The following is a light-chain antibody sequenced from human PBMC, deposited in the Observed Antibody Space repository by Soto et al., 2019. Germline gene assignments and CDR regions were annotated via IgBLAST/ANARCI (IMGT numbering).Light chain of an antibody. CDR3: RRYNNYSPT. CDR1: QSIHRW. V-gene: IGKV1-5*01. J-gene: IGKJ2*01. CDR2: DAP. Sequence: DIQMTQSPSTLSASVGDRVTITCRASQSIHRWLAWYQQKPGKAPKLLIYDAPSRQSGVPSRFSGSGSGTEFTLTISRLQPDDFGSYYCRRYNNYSPTFGRGTKLEIK.